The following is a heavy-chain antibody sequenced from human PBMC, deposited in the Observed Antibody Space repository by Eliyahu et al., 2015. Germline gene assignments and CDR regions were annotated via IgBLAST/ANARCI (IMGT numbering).Heavy chain of an antibody. CDR1: GFTFSSSX. D-gene: IGHD5-18*01. V-gene: IGHV3-23*04. Sequence: EVQVVESGGGLVQPGGSLRLSCAASGFTFSSSXLSWVRQTXGKGLXWVSAIQGSGGLTYYADSVKGRFTISRDNSRNTLYLQMNSLRAEDTAIYYCAKTRGYSYANEYHFDYWGQGTLVTVSS. CDR3: AKTRGYSYANEYHFDY. CDR2: IQGSGGLT. J-gene: IGHJ4*02.